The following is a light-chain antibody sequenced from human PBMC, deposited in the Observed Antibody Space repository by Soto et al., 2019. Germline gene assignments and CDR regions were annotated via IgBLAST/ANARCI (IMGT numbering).Light chain of an antibody. J-gene: IGKJ1*01. CDR3: QQRSNWPPRWT. CDR1: QSVSSY. Sequence: EIVLTQSPATLSLSPGERATLSCRASQSVSSYLAWYQQKPGQAPRLLIYDASNGATGIPARFSGSGSGTGFTLTISSLEPEDFAVYYCQQRSNWPPRWTFGQGTKV. V-gene: IGKV3-11*01. CDR2: DAS.